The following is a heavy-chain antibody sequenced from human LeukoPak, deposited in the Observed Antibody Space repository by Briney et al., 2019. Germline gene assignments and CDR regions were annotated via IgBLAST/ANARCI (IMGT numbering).Heavy chain of an antibody. CDR2: ISSSGSTM. CDR3: ASISWCALDY. D-gene: IGHD6-13*01. Sequence: GVLRLSCAASGFTFSSYEMNWVRQAPGKGLEWISYISSSGSTMYYADSVKGRFTISRDNAKNSLYLQMNSLRAEDTAIYYCASISWCALDYWGQGTLVTVSS. V-gene: IGHV3-48*03. CDR1: GFTFSSYE. J-gene: IGHJ4*02.